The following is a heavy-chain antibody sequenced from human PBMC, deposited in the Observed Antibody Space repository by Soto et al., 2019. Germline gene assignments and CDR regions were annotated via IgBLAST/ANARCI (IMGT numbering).Heavy chain of an antibody. CDR2: IIPIFGTA. J-gene: IGHJ5*02. V-gene: IGHV1-69*01. CDR3: ARENRYSYGLERSNWFDP. CDR1: GGTFSSYA. D-gene: IGHD5-18*01. Sequence: QVQLVQSGAEVKKPGSSVKVSCKASGGTFSSYAISWVRQAPGQGLEWMGGIIPIFGTAIYAQKFQGRVTITADESTSTAYMELSSVRSEDTAVYYCARENRYSYGLERSNWFDPWGQGTLVTVSS.